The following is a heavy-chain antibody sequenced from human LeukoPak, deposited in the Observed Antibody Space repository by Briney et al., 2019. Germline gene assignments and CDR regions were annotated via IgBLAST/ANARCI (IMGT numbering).Heavy chain of an antibody. CDR3: ARIPNYYGSGSYVDY. CDR2: IYYNGIT. V-gene: IGHV4-59*01. CDR1: GGSISSYY. J-gene: IGHJ4*02. Sequence: SETLSVTCTVSGGSISSYYWSWIRQPPGKGLEWIGYIYYNGITNYNPSLKSRVTISVDTSKNQLSLKLSSVTAADTAVYYCARIPNYYGSGSYVDYWGQETLVTVSS. D-gene: IGHD3-10*01.